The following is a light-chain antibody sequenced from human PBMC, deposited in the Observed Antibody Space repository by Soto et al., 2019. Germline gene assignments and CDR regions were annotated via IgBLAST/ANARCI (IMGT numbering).Light chain of an antibody. CDR2: TAS. CDR1: QTISVY. CDR3: QQYQDGWK. Sequence: DIQMTQSPSSLSASVGDTVIITCRASQTISVYLNWYQQIAGKAPKLLIYTASTLQTGVPSRFSGSGSGTEFALTISGLQSEDSAVYYCQQYQDGWKFGQGTKVDIK. J-gene: IGKJ1*01. V-gene: IGKV1-39*01.